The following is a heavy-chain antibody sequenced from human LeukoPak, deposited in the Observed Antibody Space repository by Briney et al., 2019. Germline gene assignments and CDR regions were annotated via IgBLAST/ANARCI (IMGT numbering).Heavy chain of an antibody. Sequence: ASVKVSCKASGYPFTKIDYMHWVRQAPGQGLEWMGIINRSDGTTFYAQKFQGRVTMTCYTSTNTVYMELRSLRSEDTAVFYCARGPTDMDFDYWGQGSLVTVSS. CDR2: INRSDGTT. CDR1: GYPFTKIDY. V-gene: IGHV1-46*01. CDR3: ARGPTDMDFDY. J-gene: IGHJ4*02.